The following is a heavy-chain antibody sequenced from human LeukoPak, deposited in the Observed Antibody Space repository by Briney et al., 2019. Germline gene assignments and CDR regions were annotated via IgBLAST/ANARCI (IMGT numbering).Heavy chain of an antibody. J-gene: IGHJ4*02. CDR2: IWYDGSNK. Sequence: GGSLRLSCAASGFTFSSYGMHWVRQAPGKGLEWVAVIWYDGSNKYYADSVKGRFTISRDNSKNTLYLQMNSLRAEDTAVYYCAKGRPIAARHFDYWGQGTLVTVSS. V-gene: IGHV3-33*06. CDR3: AKGRPIAARHFDY. CDR1: GFTFSSYG. D-gene: IGHD6-6*01.